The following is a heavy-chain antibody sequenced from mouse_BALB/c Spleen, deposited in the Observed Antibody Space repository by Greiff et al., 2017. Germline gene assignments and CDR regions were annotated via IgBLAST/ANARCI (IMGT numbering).Heavy chain of an antibody. J-gene: IGHJ1*01. Sequence: VQLQQSGAELMKPGASVKISCKATGYTFSSYWIEWVKQRPGHGLEWIGEILPGSGSTNYNEKFKGKATFTADTSSNTAYMQLSSLTSEDSAVYYCARGIDYYGSSLWYFDVWGAGTTVTVSS. CDR3: ARGIDYYGSSLWYFDV. V-gene: IGHV1-9*01. CDR2: ILPGSGST. CDR1: GYTFSSYW. D-gene: IGHD1-1*01.